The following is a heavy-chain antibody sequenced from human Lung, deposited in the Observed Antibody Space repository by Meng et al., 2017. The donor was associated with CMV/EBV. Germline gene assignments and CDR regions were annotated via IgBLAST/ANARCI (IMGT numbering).Heavy chain of an antibody. V-gene: IGHV1-69*13. CDR1: GGTFRSNA. CDR2: INPMFGTP. D-gene: IGHD2-21*01. Sequence: SVXVSCKTSGGTFRSNAIAWVRQAPGQGPEWMGGINPMFGTPKYAQKFQGRVTINADESTSTVSLEVNSLRSEDTAVYYCARAAVVVLGGALGSMDVWGQGTXVTVSS. J-gene: IGHJ6*02. CDR3: ARAAVVVLGGALGSMDV.